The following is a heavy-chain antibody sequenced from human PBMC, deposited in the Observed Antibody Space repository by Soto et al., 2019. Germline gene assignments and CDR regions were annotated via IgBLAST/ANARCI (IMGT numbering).Heavy chain of an antibody. Sequence: RGYVRLAWGACGYTFSRTAMSWARQAQEKGLEWVSAISGSGGSTYYADSVKGRFTISRDNSKNTLYLQMNSLRAEDTAVYYCAGPPVDHESSGYFGPCGQGPLVTVSS. CDR1: GYTFSRTA. V-gene: IGHV3-23*01. CDR2: ISGSGGST. CDR3: AGPPVDHESSGYFGP. J-gene: IGHJ5*02. D-gene: IGHD3-22*01.